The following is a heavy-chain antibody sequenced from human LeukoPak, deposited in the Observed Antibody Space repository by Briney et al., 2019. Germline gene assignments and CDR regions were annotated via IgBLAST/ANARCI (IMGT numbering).Heavy chain of an antibody. CDR3: VKYGDRGFTYGPDY. V-gene: IGHV3-64D*06. J-gene: IGHJ4*02. Sequence: GGSLRLSCSASGFTFSTSAMHCVRQAPGKGLQFVSVISSNGGNTYYADSVKGRFVISRDNSKSTLYLQMSSLKAEDTAVYYGVKYGDRGFTYGPDYWGQGTLVTVSS. CDR1: GFTFSTSA. D-gene: IGHD5-18*01. CDR2: ISSNGGNT.